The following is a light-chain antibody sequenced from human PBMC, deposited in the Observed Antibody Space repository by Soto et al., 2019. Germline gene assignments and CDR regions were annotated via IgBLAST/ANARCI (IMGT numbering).Light chain of an antibody. Sequence: QSVLTQPASVSGSPGQSITISCTGTSSDVGGYNYVSWYQQHPGNAPTLMIYDVSNRPSGVSTRFSGSKSGNTASLTISGLQVEYEADYYCSSYTSSSTYNYVFGTGTKVTVL. V-gene: IGLV2-14*01. CDR3: SSYTSSSTYNYV. CDR1: SSDVGGYNY. CDR2: DVS. J-gene: IGLJ1*01.